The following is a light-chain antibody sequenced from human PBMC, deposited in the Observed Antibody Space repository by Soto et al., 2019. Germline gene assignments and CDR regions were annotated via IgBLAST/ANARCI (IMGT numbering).Light chain of an antibody. J-gene: IGLJ1*01. V-gene: IGLV2-14*01. Sequence: QSALTQPASVSGSPGQSITISCTGTSSDVGGYNYVSWYQQHPGKAPKLMIYDVSNWPSGVSSRFSGSKSGNTASLTVSGLQAEDEADYYCSSCTRTSPPSSVFGTGTKLTVL. CDR3: SSCTRTSPPSSV. CDR1: SSDVGGYNY. CDR2: DVS.